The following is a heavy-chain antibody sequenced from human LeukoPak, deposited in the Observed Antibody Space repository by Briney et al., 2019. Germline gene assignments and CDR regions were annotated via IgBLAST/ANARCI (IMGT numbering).Heavy chain of an antibody. V-gene: IGHV4-59*01. Sequence: PSETLSLTCTVSGGSISSYYWSWIRQPPGKGLEWIGYIYYSGSTNYNPSLKSRVPISVDTSKNQFSLKLSSVTAADTAVYYCARVSLTYYYDSSGYFDYWGQGTLVTVSS. CDR2: IYYSGST. J-gene: IGHJ4*02. D-gene: IGHD3-22*01. CDR1: GGSISSYY. CDR3: ARVSLTYYYDSSGYFDY.